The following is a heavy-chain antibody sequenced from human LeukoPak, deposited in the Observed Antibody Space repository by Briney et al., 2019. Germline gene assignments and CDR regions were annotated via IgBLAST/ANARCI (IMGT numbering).Heavy chain of an antibody. CDR3: ARVGEFSGSYGQLQEAYFDY. D-gene: IGHD1-26*01. CDR2: IYYSGST. Sequence: SETLSLTCTVSGGSISSYYWSWIRQPPGKGLEWIGYIYYSGSTNYNPSLKSRVTISVDTSKNQFSLKPSSVTAADTAVYYCARVGEFSGSYGQLQEAYFDYWGQGTLVTVSS. V-gene: IGHV4-59*01. J-gene: IGHJ4*02. CDR1: GGSISSYY.